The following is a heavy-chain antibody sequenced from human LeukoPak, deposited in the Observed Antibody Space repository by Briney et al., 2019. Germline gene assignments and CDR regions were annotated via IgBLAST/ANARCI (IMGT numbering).Heavy chain of an antibody. Sequence: PGGSLRLYCSASGLTFCRLAMHWVRQAPGKELKYVSGISSNGGSTYYADSVRGRFTISRDNSKNTLFLQMSSLRAEDTAVYYCVKVGYSSGWFDYWGQGTLVTVSS. CDR1: GLTFCRLA. CDR2: ISSNGGST. D-gene: IGHD6-19*01. V-gene: IGHV3-64D*06. CDR3: VKVGYSSGWFDY. J-gene: IGHJ4*02.